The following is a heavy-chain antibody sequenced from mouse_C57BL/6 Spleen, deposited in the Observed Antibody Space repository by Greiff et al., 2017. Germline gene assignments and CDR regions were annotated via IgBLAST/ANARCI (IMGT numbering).Heavy chain of an antibody. V-gene: IGHV5-17*01. Sequence: EVHLVESGGGLVKPGGSLKLSCAASGFTFSDYGMHWVRQAPEKGLEWVAYISSGSSTIYYADTVKGRFTISRDNAKNTLFLQMTSLRSEDTAMYYCAREWDYYGSSPFAYWGQGTLVTVAA. CDR3: AREWDYYGSSPFAY. J-gene: IGHJ3*01. CDR1: GFTFSDYG. CDR2: ISSGSSTI. D-gene: IGHD1-1*01.